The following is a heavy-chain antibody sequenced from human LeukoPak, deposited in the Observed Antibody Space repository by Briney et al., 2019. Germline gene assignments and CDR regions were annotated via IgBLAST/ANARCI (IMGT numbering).Heavy chain of an antibody. D-gene: IGHD6-13*01. V-gene: IGHV4-34*01. Sequence: SETLSLTCAVYGGSFSGYYWSWIRQPPGKGLEWIGEINHSGSTNYNPSLKSRVTISVDTFKNQFSLKLSSVTAADTAVYYCARGFRTTAAPDYWGQRTLVTVSS. CDR2: INHSGST. CDR1: GGSFSGYY. J-gene: IGHJ4*02. CDR3: ARGFRTTAAPDY.